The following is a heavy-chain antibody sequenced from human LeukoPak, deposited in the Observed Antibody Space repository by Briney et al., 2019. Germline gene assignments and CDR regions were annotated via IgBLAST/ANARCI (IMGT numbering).Heavy chain of an antibody. CDR1: GFTFSSYA. V-gene: IGHV3-64D*06. Sequence: GGSLRLSCSASGFTFSSYAMNWVRQAPGQGLEYVSTISSHGGSTYYADSVKGRFTISRDNSKNTVYLQMSSLRAEDTAVYYCVKDFRYGDYGRCDDWGQGNLVTVSS. CDR3: VKDFRYGDYGRCDD. D-gene: IGHD4-17*01. J-gene: IGHJ4*02. CDR2: ISSHGGST.